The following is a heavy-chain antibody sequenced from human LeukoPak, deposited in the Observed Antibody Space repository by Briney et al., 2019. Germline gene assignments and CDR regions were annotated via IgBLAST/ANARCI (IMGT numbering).Heavy chain of an antibody. CDR1: GGSISSSSYY. V-gene: IGHV4-39*01. Sequence: PSETLSLTCTVSGGSISSSSYYWGWIRQPPGKGLEWIGSIYYSGSTYYNPSLESRVTISVDTSKNQFSLKLSSVTAADTAVYYCARSGGRAGGDYWGRGTLVTVSS. D-gene: IGHD3-16*01. CDR2: IYYSGST. J-gene: IGHJ4*02. CDR3: ARSGGRAGGDY.